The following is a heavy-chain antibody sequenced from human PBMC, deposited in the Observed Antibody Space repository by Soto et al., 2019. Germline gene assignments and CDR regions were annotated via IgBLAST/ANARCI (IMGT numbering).Heavy chain of an antibody. V-gene: IGHV1-69*14. Sequence: QLQLVQSGAEVTKPGSSVKVSCKASGGTFSSYAFSWVRQAPGQGLEWMGGIIPIFGRANYAQKFQSRVTITADKSTSTGFMELRSLSPEDTAVYYCARDPTYSDNGMAVPAKSGMDVWGQATTVTVPS. CDR2: IIPIFGRA. D-gene: IGHD2-15*01. J-gene: IGHJ6*02. CDR1: GGTFSSYA. CDR3: ARDPTYSDNGMAVPAKSGMDV.